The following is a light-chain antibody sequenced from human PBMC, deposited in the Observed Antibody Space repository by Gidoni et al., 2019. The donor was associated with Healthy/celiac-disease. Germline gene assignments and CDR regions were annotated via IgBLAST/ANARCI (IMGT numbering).Light chain of an antibody. CDR3: QQYGSSPWT. Sequence: EIVLTQSPGTLSLSPGERATLSCRASQIVSSSYLAWYQQKPGQAPRLLIYGASSRATGIPDRFSGCGSGTDFTLTISRLEPEYFAVYYCQQYGSSPWTFGQGTKVEIK. V-gene: IGKV3-20*01. J-gene: IGKJ1*01. CDR1: QIVSSSY. CDR2: GAS.